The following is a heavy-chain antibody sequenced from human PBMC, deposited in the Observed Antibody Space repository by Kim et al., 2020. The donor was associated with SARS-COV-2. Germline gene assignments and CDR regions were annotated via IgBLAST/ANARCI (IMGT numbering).Heavy chain of an antibody. CDR3: ARASASNDFWSGYYTPSAVYFDY. V-gene: IGHV3-7*01. J-gene: IGHJ4*02. D-gene: IGHD3-3*01. Sequence: GGSLRLSCAASGFTFISYWMSWVRQAPGKGLEWVANIKQDGSEKYYVDSVKGRFTISRDNAKNSLYLQMNSLRAEDTAVYYCARASASNDFWSGYYTPSAVYFDYWGQGTLVTVSS. CDR1: GFTFISYW. CDR2: IKQDGSEK.